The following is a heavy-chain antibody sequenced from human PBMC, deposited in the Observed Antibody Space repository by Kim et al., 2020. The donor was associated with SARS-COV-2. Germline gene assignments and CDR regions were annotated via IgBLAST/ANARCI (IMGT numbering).Heavy chain of an antibody. J-gene: IGHJ4*02. Sequence: NPSLRRRVTISVDTSKNQFSLKLSSVTAADTAVYYCARDSGSYGSNGVDYWGQGTLVTVSS. D-gene: IGHD5-18*01. CDR3: ARDSGSYGSNGVDY. V-gene: IGHV4-39*07.